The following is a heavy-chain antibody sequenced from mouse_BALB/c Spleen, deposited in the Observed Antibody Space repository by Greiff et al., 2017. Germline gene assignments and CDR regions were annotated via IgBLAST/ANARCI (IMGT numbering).Heavy chain of an antibody. V-gene: IGHV1-7*01. D-gene: IGHD2-4*01. J-gene: IGHJ3*01. CDR2: INPSTGYT. Sequence: VHLVESGAELAKPGASVKMSCKASGYTFTSYWMHWVKQRPGQGLEWIGYINPSTGYTEYNQKFKDKATLTADKSSSTAYMQLSSLTSEDSAVYYCARTDYDGEAFAYWGQGTLVTVSA. CDR1: GYTFTSYW. CDR3: ARTDYDGEAFAY.